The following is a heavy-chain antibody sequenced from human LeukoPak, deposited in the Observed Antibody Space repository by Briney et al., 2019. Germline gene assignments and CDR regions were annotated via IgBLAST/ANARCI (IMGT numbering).Heavy chain of an antibody. V-gene: IGHV1-69*13. D-gene: IGHD3-16*02. CDR1: GGTFSSYA. CDR2: IIPIFGTA. CDR3: ARSHLERIVDAFDI. Sequence: GASVKVSCKASGGTFSSYAISWVRQAPGQGLEWMGGIIPIFGTANYAQKFQGRVTITADESTSTAYMELSSLRSEDTAVYYCARSHLERIVDAFDIWGQGTMVTVSS. J-gene: IGHJ3*02.